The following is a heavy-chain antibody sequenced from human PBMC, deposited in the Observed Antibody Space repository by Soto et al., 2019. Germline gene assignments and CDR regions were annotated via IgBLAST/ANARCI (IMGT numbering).Heavy chain of an antibody. CDR1: GYSFIDYY. V-gene: IGHV1-2*02. J-gene: IGHJ4*02. CDR2: ISPKSGGT. Sequence: ASVKVSCKASGYSFIDYYMHCVRQAPGQGFEWMGRISPKSGGTNYAQKFEGRVTMTWDTSLNTAYMELSSLISEDTAVYYCARPPGYISDWYYFDLWGQGTLVTVSS. D-gene: IGHD3-9*01. CDR3: ARPPGYISDWYYFDL.